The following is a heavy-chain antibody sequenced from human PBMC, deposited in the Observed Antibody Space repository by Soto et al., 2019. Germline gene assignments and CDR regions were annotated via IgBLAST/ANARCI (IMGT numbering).Heavy chain of an antibody. V-gene: IGHV1-46*01. CDR3: AKEAGYNLGLYYYGMDV. J-gene: IGHJ6*02. CDR1: GYTFTSYY. D-gene: IGHD5-18*01. CDR2: INPSGGST. Sequence: QVQLVQSGAEVKKPGASVKVSCKASGYTFTSYYMHWVRQAPGQGPEWMGIINPSGGSTTYAQRFQGRVTMTRDTSSSTVYMELSSLRSEDTAMYYCAKEAGYNLGLYYYGMDVWGQGTTVTVSS.